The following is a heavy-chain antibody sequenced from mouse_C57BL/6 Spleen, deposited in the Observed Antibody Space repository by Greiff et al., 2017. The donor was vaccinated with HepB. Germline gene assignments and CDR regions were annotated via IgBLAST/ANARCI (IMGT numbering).Heavy chain of an antibody. V-gene: IGHV5-16*01. J-gene: IGHJ4*01. CDR1: GFTFSDYY. CDR2: INYDGSST. CDR3: ARDRYDGYYYAMDY. D-gene: IGHD2-12*01. Sequence: EVQLVESEGGLVQPGSSMKLSCTASGFTFSDYYMAWVRQVPEKGLEWVANINYDGSSTYYLDSLKSRFIISRDNAKNILYLQIRSLKSEDTATYYCARDRYDGYYYAMDYWGQGTSVTVSS.